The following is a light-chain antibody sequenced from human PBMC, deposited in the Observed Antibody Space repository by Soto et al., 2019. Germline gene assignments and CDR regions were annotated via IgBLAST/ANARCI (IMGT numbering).Light chain of an antibody. J-gene: IGKJ4*01. CDR1: QSVGSY. V-gene: IGKV3-11*01. CDR2: DAS. CDR3: QQRTNWPRALT. Sequence: EIVLTQSPATLSLSPGERPTLSCRASQSVGSYLAWYQQKPGQAPRLLIYDASNRATGIPARFSASGSGTDFTLTISSLEPEDFTLYYCQQRTNWPRALTFGGGTKVDIK.